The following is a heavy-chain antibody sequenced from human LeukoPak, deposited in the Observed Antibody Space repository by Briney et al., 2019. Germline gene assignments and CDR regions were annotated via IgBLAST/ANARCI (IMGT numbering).Heavy chain of an antibody. D-gene: IGHD3-22*01. J-gene: IGHJ5*02. Sequence: SSVKVSCKASGYTFTGYYMHWVRQTPGQGLEWMGWINPNSGGTNYAQKFQGRVTMTRDTSISTAYMELSRLRSDDTAVYYCSLLYYYDSSGYDPWGQGTLVTVSS. V-gene: IGHV1-2*02. CDR2: INPNSGGT. CDR1: GYTFTGYY. CDR3: SLLYYYDSSGYDP.